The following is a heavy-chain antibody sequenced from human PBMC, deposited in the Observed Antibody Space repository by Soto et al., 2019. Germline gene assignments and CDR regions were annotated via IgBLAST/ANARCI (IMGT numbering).Heavy chain of an antibody. D-gene: IGHD5-12*01. Sequence: SETLSLTCTVSGGSVSSGSYYWSWIRQPPGKGLEWIGYIYYSGSTNYNPSLKSRVTISVDTSKNQFSLKLSSVTAADTAVYYCARGTWTSLDPWGQGTLVTVSS. V-gene: IGHV4-61*01. J-gene: IGHJ5*02. CDR3: ARGTWTSLDP. CDR1: GGSVSSGSYY. CDR2: IYYSGST.